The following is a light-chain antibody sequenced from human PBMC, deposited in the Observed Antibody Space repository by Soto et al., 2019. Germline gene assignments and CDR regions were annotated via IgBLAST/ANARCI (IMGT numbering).Light chain of an antibody. CDR2: TAS. J-gene: IGKJ5*01. V-gene: IGKV1-9*01. Sequence: DIQLTQSPSFLSASVGDRVTITCRASQGISSYLAWYQQKPGKAPNLLIHTASTLQSGVPSRFSGSGSGTEFPLTVSSVQSEDFETNNCKDRNSYPITFDRGTRMEI. CDR1: QGISSY. CDR3: KDRNSYPIT.